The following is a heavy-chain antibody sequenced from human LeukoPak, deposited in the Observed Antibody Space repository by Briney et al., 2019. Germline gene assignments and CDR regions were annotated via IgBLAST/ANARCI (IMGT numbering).Heavy chain of an antibody. J-gene: IGHJ1*01. D-gene: IGHD3-22*01. Sequence: EPGGSLRLSCAASGFTFDDYAMRWVRQAPGQGLEWVSGISWNSGSIGYADSVKGRFTISRDNDKNSLYLQMNSLRAEDTALYYCAKAYTYYYDSSGYYYRSAEYFQHWGQGTLVTVSS. CDR2: ISWNSGSI. V-gene: IGHV3-9*01. CDR1: GFTFDDYA. CDR3: AKAYTYYYDSSGYYYRSAEYFQH.